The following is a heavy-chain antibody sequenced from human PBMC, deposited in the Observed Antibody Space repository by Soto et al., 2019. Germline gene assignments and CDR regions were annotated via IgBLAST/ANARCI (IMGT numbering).Heavy chain of an antibody. Sequence: ASVKVSCKASGYSFSSHYMHWVKQAPGQGLEWLGIINPTGGSTTYAGKFQGRVTITRDTSASTAYMELSSLRSEDTAVYYCARVADREQPAYFQHWGQGTLVTVSS. CDR1: GYSFSSHY. D-gene: IGHD3-22*01. CDR3: ARVADREQPAYFQH. V-gene: IGHV1-46*01. J-gene: IGHJ1*01. CDR2: INPTGGST.